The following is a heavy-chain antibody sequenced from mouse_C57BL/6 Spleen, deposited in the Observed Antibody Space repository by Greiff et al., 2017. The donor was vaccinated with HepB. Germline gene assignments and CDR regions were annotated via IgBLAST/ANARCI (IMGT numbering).Heavy chain of an antibody. CDR2: IDPSDSYT. Sequence: QQPGQGLEWIGEIDPSDSYTNYNQKFKGKATLTVDTSSSTAYMQLSSLTSEDSAVYYCARRWLTYFDVWGTGTTVTVSS. J-gene: IGHJ1*03. V-gene: IGHV1-50*01. CDR3: ARRWLTYFDV. D-gene: IGHD2-3*01.